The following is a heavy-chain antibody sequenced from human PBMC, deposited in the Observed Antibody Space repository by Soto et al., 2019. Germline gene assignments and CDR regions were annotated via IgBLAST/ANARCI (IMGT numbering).Heavy chain of an antibody. D-gene: IGHD6-19*01. J-gene: IGHJ4*02. Sequence: GGSLRLSCAASGFTFSSYAMSWVRQAPGKGLEWVSAISGSGGSTYYADSVKGRFTISRDNSKNTLYLQMNSLRAEDTAVYYCAKDLQWLVRGYYFDYWAQGTLVTVSS. CDR3: AKDLQWLVRGYYFDY. CDR2: ISGSGGST. V-gene: IGHV3-23*01. CDR1: GFTFSSYA.